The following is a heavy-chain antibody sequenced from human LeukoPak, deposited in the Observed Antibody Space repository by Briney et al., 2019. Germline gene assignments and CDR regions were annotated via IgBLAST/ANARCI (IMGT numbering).Heavy chain of an antibody. V-gene: IGHV3-66*01. D-gene: IGHD3-9*01. CDR3: TLGLVTDY. Sequence: GGSLRLSCAASGFTVSSNFMSWVRQAPGKGLEWVSVIYSGGSTYYADSVKGRFTISRDNSKNTLYLQMNSLRVEDTAVYYCTLGLVTDYWGQGTLVTVSS. CDR1: GFTVSSNF. J-gene: IGHJ4*02. CDR2: IYSGGST.